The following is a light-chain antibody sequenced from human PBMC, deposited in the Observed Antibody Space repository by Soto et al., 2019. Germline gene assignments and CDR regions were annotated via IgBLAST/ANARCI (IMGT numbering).Light chain of an antibody. V-gene: IGKV4-1*01. CDR1: QSVFYSPNNKNY. CDR2: FAS. Sequence: DFVMTQSPDSLAVSLGERATINCKSSQSVFYSPNNKNYLAWYQRKAGQPPQLLIHFASTRQPGVPDRFSGSGSGTDFTLTISSLQAEDVAVYYCQQYYGTPWTFGQGTQVAIK. CDR3: QQYYGTPWT. J-gene: IGKJ1*01.